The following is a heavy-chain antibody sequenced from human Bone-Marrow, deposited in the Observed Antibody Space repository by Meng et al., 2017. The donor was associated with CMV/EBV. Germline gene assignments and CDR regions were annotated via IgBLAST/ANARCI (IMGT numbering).Heavy chain of an antibody. D-gene: IGHD1-14*01. V-gene: IGHV3-21*01. J-gene: IGHJ5*02. CDR3: ARDSTRTGFAP. Sequence: GGSLRLSCAASGFTFSSYSMNWVRQAPGKGLEWVSSISSSSSYIYYADSVKGRFTISRDNAKNSLYLQMNSLRAEDTAVYYCARDSTRTGFAPWGPGTLVTGSS. CDR2: ISSSSSYI. CDR1: GFTFSSYS.